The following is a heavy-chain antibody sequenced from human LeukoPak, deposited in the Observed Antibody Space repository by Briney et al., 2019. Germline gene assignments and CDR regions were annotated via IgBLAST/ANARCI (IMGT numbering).Heavy chain of an antibody. D-gene: IGHD6-6*01. J-gene: IGHJ3*02. CDR3: ARLGNPYSSSSSPNAFDI. CDR1: GYSFTSYW. CDR2: IYPGDSDT. V-gene: IGHV5-51*01. Sequence: PGESLKISCKGSGYSFTSYWIGWVRQMPGKGLEWMGIIYPGDSDTRYSPSFQGQVIISAGKSISTAYLQWSSLKASDTAMYYCARLGNPYSSSSSPNAFDIWGQGTMVTVSS.